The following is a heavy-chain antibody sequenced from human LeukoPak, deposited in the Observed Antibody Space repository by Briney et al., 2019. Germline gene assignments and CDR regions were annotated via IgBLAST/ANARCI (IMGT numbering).Heavy chain of an antibody. CDR3: ARHRYYFDY. CDR1: GGSINSYY. CDR2: IYYSGST. J-gene: IGHJ4*02. V-gene: IGHV4-59*01. Sequence: SETLSLTCTVSGGSINSYYWSWIRQPPGKGLEWIGYIYYSGSTNYNPSLKSRVTISVDTSKNQFSLRLSSVTAADTAVYYCARHRYYFDYWGQGTLVTVSS.